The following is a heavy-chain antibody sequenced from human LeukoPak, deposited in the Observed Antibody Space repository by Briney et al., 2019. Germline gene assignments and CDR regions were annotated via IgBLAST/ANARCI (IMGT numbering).Heavy chain of an antibody. V-gene: IGHV3-23*01. J-gene: IGHJ4*02. D-gene: IGHD3-3*01. CDR2: IRDSGNGT. CDR3: AKWAYYDFWSGHYMSHFDS. CDR1: GFTFKNYA. Sequence: GGSLRLSCVVSGFTFKNYAMSWVRQAPGKGLECVSSIRDSGNGTDYADSVKGRFTVSRDNSKNTLYLHMNTLSAEDTAVYYCAKWAYYDFWSGHYMSHFDSWGQGTLVTVSP.